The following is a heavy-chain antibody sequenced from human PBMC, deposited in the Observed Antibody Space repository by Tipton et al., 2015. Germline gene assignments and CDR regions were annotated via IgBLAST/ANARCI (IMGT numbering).Heavy chain of an antibody. D-gene: IGHD6-6*01. CDR2: INPNSGGT. CDR1: GYSFTSYG. CDR3: ARVSLPSVAPRHLGY. Sequence: QVQLVQSGAEVKKPGASVKVSCKASGYSFTSYGISWVRQAPGQRLEWMGWINPNSGGTNYAEKFQDRVTMTRDTSISTAYMELSRLRSDDTAVYYCARVSLPSVAPRHLGYWGQGTLVTVSS. J-gene: IGHJ4*01. V-gene: IGHV1-2*02.